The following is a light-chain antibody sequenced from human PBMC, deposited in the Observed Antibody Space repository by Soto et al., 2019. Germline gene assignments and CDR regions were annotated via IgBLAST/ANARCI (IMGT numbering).Light chain of an antibody. Sequence: QSVLTQPPSASGAPGPRLTISCSGGSSNIVGNPVNWYQQFPGTAPKLLIYGNNQRPSGVPDRFSGSKSGTSASLAISVLHSEEESDYSCGTWDDSLTGFYVFGTGTKLTVL. CDR2: GNN. CDR1: SSNIVGNP. V-gene: IGLV1-44*01. CDR3: GTWDDSLTGFYV. J-gene: IGLJ1*01.